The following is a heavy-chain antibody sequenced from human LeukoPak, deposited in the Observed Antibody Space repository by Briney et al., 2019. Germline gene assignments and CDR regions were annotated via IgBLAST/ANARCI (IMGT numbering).Heavy chain of an antibody. J-gene: IGHJ6*03. Sequence: PSETLSLTCTVSGGSISSHYWSWIRQPPGKGLEWIGYIYYSGSTNYNPSLKSRVTISVDTSKNQFSLKLSSVTAADTAVYYCARDHLPAGAPGYYMDVWGKGTTVTVSS. CDR1: GGSISSHY. CDR3: ARDHLPAGAPGYYMDV. V-gene: IGHV4-59*11. D-gene: IGHD4/OR15-4a*01. CDR2: IYYSGST.